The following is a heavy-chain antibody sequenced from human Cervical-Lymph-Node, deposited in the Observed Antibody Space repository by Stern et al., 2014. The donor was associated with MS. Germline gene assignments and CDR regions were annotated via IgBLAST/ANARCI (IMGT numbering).Heavy chain of an antibody. CDR3: NTALKWESTGDADH. CDR1: GFTFNNAW. V-gene: IGHV3-15*01. Sequence: VQLVESGGGLVKPGGSLRLSCAGSGFTFNNAWMHWVRQAPGKGLELVGRIKSNTDGGTADYAAPVKGRFIISRDDSKNTLHLQMNSLRTEDTAVYYCNTALKWESTGDADHWGQGTLVTVSS. J-gene: IGHJ4*02. CDR2: IKSNTDGGTA. D-gene: IGHD1-26*01.